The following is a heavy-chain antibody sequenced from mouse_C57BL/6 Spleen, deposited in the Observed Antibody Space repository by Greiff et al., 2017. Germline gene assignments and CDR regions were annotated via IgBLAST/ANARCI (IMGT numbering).Heavy chain of an antibody. J-gene: IGHJ4*01. D-gene: IGHD2-1*01. CDR2: IYPGDGDT. V-gene: IGHV1-80*01. Sequence: VKLMESGAELVKPGASVKISCKASGYAFSSYWMNWVKQRPGKGLEWIGQIYPGDGDTNYNGKFKGKATLTADKSSSTAYMQLSSLTSEDSAVYFCARSGGNYDAMDYWGQGTSVTVSS. CDR3: ARSGGNYDAMDY. CDR1: GYAFSSYW.